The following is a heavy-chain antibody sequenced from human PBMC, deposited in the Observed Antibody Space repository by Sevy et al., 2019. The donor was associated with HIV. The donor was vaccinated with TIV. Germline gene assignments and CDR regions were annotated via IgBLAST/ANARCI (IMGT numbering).Heavy chain of an antibody. V-gene: IGHV4-30-4*01. CDR3: SNVRGYTDFYSFDY. J-gene: IGHJ4*02. Sequence: SETLSLTCTVSGASISSGDDYWSWIRQPQGKGLEWIGYINYSGSTYYNPSLKSLVTISVATSKNQFSLKAMSVTAADTAVYYFSNVRGYTDFYSFDYWGQGSLVTVSS. CDR2: INYSGST. CDR1: GASISSGDDY. D-gene: IGHD5-18*01.